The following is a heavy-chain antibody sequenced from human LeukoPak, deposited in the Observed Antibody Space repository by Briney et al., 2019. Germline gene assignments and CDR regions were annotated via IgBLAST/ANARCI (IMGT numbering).Heavy chain of an antibody. J-gene: IGHJ4*02. CDR3: ARARKTYYYDSSGYKFDY. CDR1: GGSFSGYY. Sequence: SETLSLTCAVYGGSFSGYYWSWLRQPPGKGREWIGEINHSGSTNYNPSLKSRVTISVDTSKNQFFLKLSSVTAADTAVYYCARARKTYYYDSSGYKFDYWGQGTLVTVSS. CDR2: INHSGST. V-gene: IGHV4-34*01. D-gene: IGHD3-22*01.